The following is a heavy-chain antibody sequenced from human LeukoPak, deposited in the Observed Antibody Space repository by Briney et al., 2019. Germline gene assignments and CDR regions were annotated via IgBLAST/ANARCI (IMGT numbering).Heavy chain of an antibody. D-gene: IGHD3-3*01. V-gene: IGHV3-23*01. J-gene: IGHJ6*03. CDR2: ISGSGGST. CDR1: GFTFSSYA. Sequence: GGSLRLSCAASGFTFSSYAMSWVRQAPGKGLEWVSAISGSGGSTYYADSVKGRFTISRDNSKNTLYLQMNSLRAEDTAVYYCAKVADPGITIFGGAYYYMDVWGKGTTVTVSS. CDR3: AKVADPGITIFGGAYYYMDV.